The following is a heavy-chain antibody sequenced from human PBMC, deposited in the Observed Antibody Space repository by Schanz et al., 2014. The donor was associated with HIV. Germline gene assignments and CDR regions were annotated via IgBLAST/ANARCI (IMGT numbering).Heavy chain of an antibody. Sequence: QVQLVESGGGVVQPGRSLRLSCAASGFTLSSYGMHWVRQAPGKGLEWVAVISYDGSSKYYADSVKGRFTISRDNSKNTLYLQMNSLRAEDTALYFCARSSQGWLVRGIYWYLDLWGRGTLVTVSA. V-gene: IGHV3-30*03. CDR3: ARSSQGWLVRGIYWYLDL. J-gene: IGHJ2*01. D-gene: IGHD6-19*01. CDR1: GFTLSSYG. CDR2: ISYDGSSK.